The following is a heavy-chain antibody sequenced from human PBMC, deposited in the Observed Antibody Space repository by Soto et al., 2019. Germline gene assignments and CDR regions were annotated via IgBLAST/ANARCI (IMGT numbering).Heavy chain of an antibody. V-gene: IGHV4-31*03. CDR2: IYYSGST. J-gene: IGHJ6*02. D-gene: IGHD6-13*01. CDR1: GGSISSGGYY. CDR3: ARVGGSSWDYYSYGMDV. Sequence: QVQLQESGPGLVKPSQTLSLTCTVSGGSISSGGYYWSWIRQHPGKGLEWIGYIYYSGSTYYNPSLRSRVTISVDTSKNQFSLKLSSVTAADTAVYYCARVGGSSWDYYSYGMDVWGQGTTVTVSS.